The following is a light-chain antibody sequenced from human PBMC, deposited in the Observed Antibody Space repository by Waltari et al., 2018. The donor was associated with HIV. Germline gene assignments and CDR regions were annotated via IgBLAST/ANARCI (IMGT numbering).Light chain of an antibody. Sequence: QSALTQPPSVSGAPGQRVTISCTGSRSNIGAGYDVHWYQQVPGTAPKPPTYGNSNRPSGVPDRFSGSKSGTSASLAVTGLQAEDEADYYCQSYDSSLSGGVFGGGTKLTVL. CDR3: QSYDSSLSGGV. CDR1: RSNIGAGYD. CDR2: GNS. V-gene: IGLV1-40*01. J-gene: IGLJ3*02.